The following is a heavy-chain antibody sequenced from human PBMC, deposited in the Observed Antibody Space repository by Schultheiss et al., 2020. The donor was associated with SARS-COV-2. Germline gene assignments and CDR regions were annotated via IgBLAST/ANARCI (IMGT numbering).Heavy chain of an antibody. J-gene: IGHJ3*02. CDR2: ISSSSSYI. D-gene: IGHD3-22*01. Sequence: GGSLRLSCAASGFTFSSYSMNWVRQAPGKGLEWVSSISSSSSYIYYADSVKGRFTISRDNAKNSLYLQMNSLRAEDTAVYYCARDIDYDRAFDIWGQGTMVTVSS. CDR1: GFTFSSYS. CDR3: ARDIDYDRAFDI. V-gene: IGHV3-21*01.